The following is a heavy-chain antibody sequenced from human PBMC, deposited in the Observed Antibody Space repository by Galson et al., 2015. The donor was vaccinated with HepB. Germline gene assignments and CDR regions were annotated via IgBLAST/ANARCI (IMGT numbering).Heavy chain of an antibody. D-gene: IGHD2-15*01. CDR2: TYYRSKWYN. Sequence: CAISGDSVSSNSAAWNWIRQSPSRGLEWLGRTYYRSKWYNDYAVSVKSRITINPDTSKNQFSLQLNSVTPEDTAVYYCAREGDIVVVVAAAAAFDIWGQGTMATVSS. CDR3: AREGDIVVVVAAAAAFDI. CDR1: GDSVSSNSAA. J-gene: IGHJ3*02. V-gene: IGHV6-1*01.